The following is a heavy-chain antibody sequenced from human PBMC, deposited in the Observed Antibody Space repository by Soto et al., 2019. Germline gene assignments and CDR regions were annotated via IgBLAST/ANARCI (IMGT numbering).Heavy chain of an antibody. CDR3: GRGPFSSSYIDC. CDR2: ITYDGFTQ. V-gene: IGHV3-30*03. J-gene: IGHJ4*02. D-gene: IGHD6-6*01. Sequence: PGGSLRLSCAASGFTFSNDAMHWVRQAPGKGLEWVAVITYDGFTQNYADSVRGRFTVSRDNSKSTLSLQMNSLRPDDTAVYYCGRGPFSSSYIDCWGQGTLVTVSS. CDR1: GFTFSNDA.